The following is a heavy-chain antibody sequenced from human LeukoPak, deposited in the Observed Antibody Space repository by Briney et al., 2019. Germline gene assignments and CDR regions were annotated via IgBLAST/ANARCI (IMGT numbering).Heavy chain of an antibody. CDR1: GFTFSTYS. Sequence: GGSLRLSCAASGFTFSTYSMNWVRQAPGKGLEWVSFIDTSGSYIYYGDSMKGRFTISRDNAKNSLYLQMSGLRAEDTAVYYCARGRSITLLRGVAMSDGFDIWGQGAMVTVSS. CDR2: IDTSGSYI. J-gene: IGHJ3*02. V-gene: IGHV3-21*01. CDR3: ARGRSITLLRGVAMSDGFDI. D-gene: IGHD3-10*01.